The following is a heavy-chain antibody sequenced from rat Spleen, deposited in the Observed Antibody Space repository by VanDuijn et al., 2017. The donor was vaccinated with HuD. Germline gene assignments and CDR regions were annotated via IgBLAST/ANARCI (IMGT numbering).Heavy chain of an antibody. J-gene: IGHJ2*01. D-gene: IGHD1-1*01. V-gene: IGHV5-25*01. CDR2: ISTGGGNT. CDR3: ARRYYSGFDY. Sequence: EEQLVESDGDLVPPGGSLKVSCAVSGFTFSDYYMAWVRQAPTKGLEWVASISTGGGNTYYRDSVKGRFTISRDNAKSTLYLQMDSLRSEDTATYYCARRYYSGFDYWGQGVMATVSS. CDR1: GFTFSDYY.